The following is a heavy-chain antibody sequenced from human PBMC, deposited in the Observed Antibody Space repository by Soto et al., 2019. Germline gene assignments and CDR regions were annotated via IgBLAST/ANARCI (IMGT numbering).Heavy chain of an antibody. J-gene: IGHJ6*02. CDR3: ATDFNPGSRRYYYYGMDV. V-gene: IGHV1-24*01. Sequence: SVKVSCKVSGYTLTELSMHWVRQAPGKGLEWMGGFDPEDGETIYAQKFQGRVTMTEDTSTDTAYMGLSSLRSEDTAVYYCATDFNPGSRRYYYYGMDVWGQGTTVTVSS. CDR1: GYTLTELS. CDR2: FDPEDGET.